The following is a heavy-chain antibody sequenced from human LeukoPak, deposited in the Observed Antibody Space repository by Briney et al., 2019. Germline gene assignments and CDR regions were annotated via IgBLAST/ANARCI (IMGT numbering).Heavy chain of an antibody. V-gene: IGHV4-4*02. D-gene: IGHD6-19*01. J-gene: IGHJ4*02. CDR3: ARVRIAVTSFDY. CDR2: ISLTGLT. Sequence: ASETLSLTCGVSGGSISNTNWWSWVRQPPGQGLEWIGEISLTGLTHYNPSLESRVTVSLDKSKNQLSLNLTSVTAADTAVYYCARVRIAVTSFDYWGQGTLVTVSS. CDR1: GGSISNTNW.